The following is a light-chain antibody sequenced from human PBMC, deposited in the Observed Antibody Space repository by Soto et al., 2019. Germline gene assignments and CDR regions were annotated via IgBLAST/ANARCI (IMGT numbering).Light chain of an antibody. CDR3: QQSSDWPPGT. CDR2: DAS. CDR1: QSVSSY. Sequence: VLTHSPATVSLTPGERATLSFRASQSVSSYLAWYQQKPGQAPRLLIYDASNRATGIPARFSGSGSGTDFTLTISSLEPEDFAVYFCQQSSDWPPGTFGQGNKVVIK. V-gene: IGKV3-11*01. J-gene: IGKJ1*01.